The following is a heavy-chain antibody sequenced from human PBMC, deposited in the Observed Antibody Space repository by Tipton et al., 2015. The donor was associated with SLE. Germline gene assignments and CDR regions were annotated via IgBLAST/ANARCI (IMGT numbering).Heavy chain of an antibody. J-gene: IGHJ4*02. CDR2: IRYDGSNK. D-gene: IGHD2-2*01. CDR3: AKDALADIVVVPAAD. V-gene: IGHV3-30*02. Sequence: SLRLSCAASGFTFSSYGMHWVRQAPGKGLEWVAFIRYDGSNKYYADSVKGRFTISRDNSKNTLYLQMNSLRAEDTAVYYCAKDALADIVVVPAADWGQGTLVTVSS. CDR1: GFTFSSYG.